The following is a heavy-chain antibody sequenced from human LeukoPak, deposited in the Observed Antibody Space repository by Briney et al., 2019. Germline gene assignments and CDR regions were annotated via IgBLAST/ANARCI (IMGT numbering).Heavy chain of an antibody. CDR2: ISGSGTYI. CDR3: AREGRPDAFDI. Sequence: GGSLRLSCAASGFTFSDYTMHWVRQAPGKGLEWVSSISGSGTYIYHADSVKGRFTISRDNAKNSLDLQMNSLRAEDTAVYYCAREGRPDAFDIWGQGTMVTVSS. V-gene: IGHV3-21*01. J-gene: IGHJ3*02. CDR1: GFTFSDYT.